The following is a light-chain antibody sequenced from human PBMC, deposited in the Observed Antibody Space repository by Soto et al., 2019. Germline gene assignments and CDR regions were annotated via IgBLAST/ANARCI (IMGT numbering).Light chain of an antibody. Sequence: NFMLTQPHSGSESPGKTVIISCTRSSGSIASNYVQWYQQRPGSAPTIVSYEDNQRPSGVPDRFSGSVDSSSNSASLTISGLKTEDEADYYCHSYESNNVVFGGGTQLTV. CDR1: SGSIASNY. V-gene: IGLV6-57*03. CDR3: HSYESNNVV. J-gene: IGLJ3*02. CDR2: EDN.